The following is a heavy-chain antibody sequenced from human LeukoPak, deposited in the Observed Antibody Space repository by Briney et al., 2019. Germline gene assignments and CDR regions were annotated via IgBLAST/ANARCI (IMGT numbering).Heavy chain of an antibody. J-gene: IGHJ5*02. V-gene: IGHV3-21*01. Sequence: GGSLRLSCAASGFTFSDYSMNWVRQAPGKGLEWVSSISRSSSYIYYADSMKGRITISRDDAKNSLSLQMNSLRAEDTAVYYCARDRDFGVGNWFDPWGQGVLVTVSA. CDR2: ISRSSSYI. CDR1: GFTFSDYS. D-gene: IGHD3-3*01. CDR3: ARDRDFGVGNWFDP.